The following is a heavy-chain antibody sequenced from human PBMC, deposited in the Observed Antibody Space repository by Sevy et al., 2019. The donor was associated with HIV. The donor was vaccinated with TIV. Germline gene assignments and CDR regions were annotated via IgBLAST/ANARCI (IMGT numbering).Heavy chain of an antibody. CDR1: GFTFGDYA. CDR2: IRSKAYGGTT. J-gene: IGHJ4*02. D-gene: IGHD6-19*01. V-gene: IGHV3-49*03. CDR3: TRAGYSSGWYPGFDY. Sequence: GGSLRLSCTASGFTFGDYAMSWFRQAPGKGLEWVGIIRSKAYGGTTEYAASVKDRFSISRDDSKSIAYLQMNSLKSGDTAVYYCTRAGYSSGWYPGFDYWDQGTLVTVSS.